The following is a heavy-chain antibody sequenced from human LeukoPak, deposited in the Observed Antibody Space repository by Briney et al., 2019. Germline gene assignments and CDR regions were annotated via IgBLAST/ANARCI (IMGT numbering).Heavy chain of an antibody. J-gene: IGHJ4*02. CDR3: ARHDDSAMITPYHY. Sequence: GEPLRISCKASGYRFTNYWSSWVRQMPGKGLEWMGRIDPSDSYNNYSPSFQGHVTISADKSISTAYLQWSSLKASDTAMYYCARHDDSAMITPYHYWGQGTLVTVSS. CDR1: GYRFTNYW. CDR2: IDPSDSYN. V-gene: IGHV5-10-1*01. D-gene: IGHD5-18*01.